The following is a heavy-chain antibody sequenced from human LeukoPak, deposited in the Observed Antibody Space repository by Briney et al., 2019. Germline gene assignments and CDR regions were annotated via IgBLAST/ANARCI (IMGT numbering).Heavy chain of an antibody. J-gene: IGHJ4*02. Sequence: SETLSLTCTVSGGSISSYYWSWIRQPPGKGLEWIGYIYYSGSTNYKPSLKSRVTISVDTSKNQFSLKLSSVTAADTAVYYCARRVLLGYCGSTSCSFDYWGQGTLVTVSS. CDR3: ARRVLLGYCGSTSCSFDY. V-gene: IGHV4-59*08. D-gene: IGHD2-2*01. CDR2: IYYSGST. CDR1: GGSISSYY.